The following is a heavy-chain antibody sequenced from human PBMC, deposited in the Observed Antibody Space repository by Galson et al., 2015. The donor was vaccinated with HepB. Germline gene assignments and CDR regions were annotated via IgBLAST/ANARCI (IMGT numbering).Heavy chain of an antibody. CDR3: ARVVRAGAPGAPYFDY. CDR2: ISTYNGDT. V-gene: IGHV1-18*01. D-gene: IGHD6-13*01. J-gene: IGHJ4*02. CDR1: GYTFTSNG. Sequence: SVKVSCKASGYTFTSNGLSWVRQAPGQGLEWMGWISTYNGDTNYEQKFQGRVTMTTDTSTSTAYMELRSLRSDDAAVYYCARVVRAGAPGAPYFDYWGQGTLVTVSS.